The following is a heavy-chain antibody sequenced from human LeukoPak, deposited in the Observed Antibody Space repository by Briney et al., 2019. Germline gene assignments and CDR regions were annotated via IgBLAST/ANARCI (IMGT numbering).Heavy chain of an antibody. D-gene: IGHD6-13*01. Sequence: GRSLRLSCEVSGFTFRNYGMNWVRQAPGKGLEWVAVISYDGINEYYVDSVKGRFTISRDNAKNTLYLQMNSLRAEDTAVYYCGRGGKVEQLVLARWGQGSLVTVSS. CDR1: GFTFRNYG. CDR3: GRGGKVEQLVLAR. J-gene: IGHJ4*02. V-gene: IGHV3-30*03. CDR2: ISYDGINE.